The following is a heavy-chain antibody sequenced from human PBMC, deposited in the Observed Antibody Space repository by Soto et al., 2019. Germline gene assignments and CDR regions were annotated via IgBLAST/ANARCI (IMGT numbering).Heavy chain of an antibody. CDR3: ARDIRPITIFGVVTALYNWFDH. CDR2: INHSGST. Sequence: PSETLSLTCAVYGGSFCGYYWSWIRQPPGKGLEWIGEINHSGSTNYNPSLNSRVTISVDTSKNQFSLKPSYVSAPDTALYYCARDIRPITIFGVVTALYNWFDHWGRGTLVTVSS. CDR1: GGSFCGYY. V-gene: IGHV4-34*01. D-gene: IGHD3-3*01. J-gene: IGHJ5*02.